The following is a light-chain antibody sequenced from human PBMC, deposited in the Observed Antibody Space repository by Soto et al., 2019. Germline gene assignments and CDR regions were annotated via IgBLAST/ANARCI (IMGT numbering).Light chain of an antibody. CDR2: GNN. CDR3: QSYDSSLSGYV. Sequence: QAVVTQPPSVSGAPGQRVTISCTGSSSNIGAGYDVHWYQQLPGTAPKLLIYGNNNRPSGVPDRFSGSKSGTSASLAITGLQAEDEADYYCQSYDSSLSGYVFGTGTKVTVL. V-gene: IGLV1-40*01. J-gene: IGLJ1*01. CDR1: SSNIGAGYD.